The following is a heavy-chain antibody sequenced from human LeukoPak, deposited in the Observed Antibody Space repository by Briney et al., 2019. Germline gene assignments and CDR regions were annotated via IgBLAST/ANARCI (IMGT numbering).Heavy chain of an antibody. CDR3: AGAVAGPSTMDY. CDR2: IIPIFGTA. J-gene: IGHJ4*02. Sequence: SVKVSCKASGYTFTSYGISWVRQAPGQGLEWMGGIIPIFGTANYAQKFQGRVTITADESTSTAYMELSSLRSEDTAVYYCAGAVAGPSTMDYWGQGTLVTVSS. D-gene: IGHD6-19*01. V-gene: IGHV1-69*13. CDR1: GYTFTSYG.